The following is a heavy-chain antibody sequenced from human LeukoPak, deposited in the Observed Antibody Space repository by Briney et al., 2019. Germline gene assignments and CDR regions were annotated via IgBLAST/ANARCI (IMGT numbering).Heavy chain of an antibody. CDR1: GFTFGDYS. J-gene: IGHJ6*03. V-gene: IGHV3-49*04. D-gene: IGHD2-2*01. Sequence: GGSLRLSCSASGFTFGDYSMTWVRQAPGKGLEWVGFIRTKTYRASTEYAASVKGRFTISRDDSKRIAYLQMNSLKTEDTAVYYCSRVFSSTFYYMDVWGKGTTVTVSS. CDR3: SRVFSSTFYYMDV. CDR2: IRTKTYRAST.